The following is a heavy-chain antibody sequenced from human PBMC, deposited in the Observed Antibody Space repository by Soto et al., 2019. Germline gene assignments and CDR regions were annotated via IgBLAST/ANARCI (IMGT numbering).Heavy chain of an antibody. D-gene: IGHD2-8*01. V-gene: IGHV1-69*06. Sequence: QVQLVQSGAEVKKPGSSVKVSCKASGGTFSSYAISWVRQAPGQGLEWMGGIIPIFGTANYAQKFQGRVTITADKSTSTAYMELSSLRSEDTAVYYCAREPPYCTKGVCYPPPYYYYGMDVWGQGTKVTVSS. J-gene: IGHJ6*02. CDR1: GGTFSSYA. CDR2: IIPIFGTA. CDR3: AREPPYCTKGVCYPPPYYYYGMDV.